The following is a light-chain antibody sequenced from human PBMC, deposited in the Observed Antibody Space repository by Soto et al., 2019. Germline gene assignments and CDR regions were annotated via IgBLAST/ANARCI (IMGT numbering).Light chain of an antibody. CDR2: GAS. Sequence: EIVLTQSPGTLSLSPGERATLSCRASPSVDSTYLTWYQQKPGQAPRLLIYGASGRATGIPDRFSGSGSGTDFTLTISRLEPEEFAVYFCQYYDSFRTFGQGTKVEIK. V-gene: IGKV3-20*01. CDR1: PSVDSTY. J-gene: IGKJ1*01. CDR3: QYYDSFRT.